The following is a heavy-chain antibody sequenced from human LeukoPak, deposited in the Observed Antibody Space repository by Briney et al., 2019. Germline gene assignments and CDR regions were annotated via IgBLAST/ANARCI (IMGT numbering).Heavy chain of an antibody. J-gene: IGHJ5*02. CDR2: INPSGGST. Sequence: ASVKVSCKASGYTFTSYYMHWVRQAPGQGLEWMGIINPSGGSTSYAQKFQGRVTMTRDTSTSTVYMELSSLRSEDTAVYYCARSETRSNVVPAASQRGGGYWFDPWGQGTLVTVSS. CDR1: GYTFTSYY. V-gene: IGHV1-46*01. D-gene: IGHD2-2*01. CDR3: ARSETRSNVVPAASQRGGGYWFDP.